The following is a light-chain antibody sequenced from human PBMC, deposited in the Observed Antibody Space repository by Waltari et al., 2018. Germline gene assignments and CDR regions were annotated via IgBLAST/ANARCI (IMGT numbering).Light chain of an antibody. CDR2: EVS. CDR3: LSYTSSSTYV. J-gene: IGLJ1*01. CDR1: SSDVGGYNY. Sequence: QSALTQPASVSGSPGQSITFSCTGNSSDVGGYNYVSWYQQHPGKVPKLMIYEVSNRPSGVSNRFSGSKSGNTASLTISGLQAEDEADYYCLSYTSSSTYVFGTGTKVTVL. V-gene: IGLV2-14*01.